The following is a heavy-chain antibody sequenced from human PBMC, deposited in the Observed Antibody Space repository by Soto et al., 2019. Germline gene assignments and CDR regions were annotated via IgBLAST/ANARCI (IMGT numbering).Heavy chain of an antibody. Sequence: QVQLVQSGAEVKKPGSSVKVSCKASGGTFSSYAISWVRQAPGQGLEWMGGIIPIFGTANYAQKFQGRVTITADESTSTAYMELGSLRSEDTAVYYCSGVPYSSGWEGWFDPWGQGTLVTVSS. CDR2: IIPIFGTA. CDR3: SGVPYSSGWEGWFDP. V-gene: IGHV1-69*12. D-gene: IGHD6-19*01. CDR1: GGTFSSYA. J-gene: IGHJ5*02.